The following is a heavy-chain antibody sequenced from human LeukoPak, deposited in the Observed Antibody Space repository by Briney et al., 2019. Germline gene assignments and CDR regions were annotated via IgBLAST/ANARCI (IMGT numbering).Heavy chain of an antibody. CDR3: ARESYSSGWYFDYYYYYMDV. CDR1: GGTFSSYA. J-gene: IGHJ6*03. Sequence: SVKVSCKASGGTFSSYAISWVRQAPGQGLEWMGGIIPIFGTANYAQKFQGRVTITADESTSTAYMELSSLRSEDTAVYYCARESYSSGWYFDYYYYYMDVWGKGTTVTISS. D-gene: IGHD6-19*01. CDR2: IIPIFGTA. V-gene: IGHV1-69*01.